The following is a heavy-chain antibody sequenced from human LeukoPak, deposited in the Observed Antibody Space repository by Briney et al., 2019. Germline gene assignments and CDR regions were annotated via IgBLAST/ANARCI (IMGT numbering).Heavy chain of an antibody. CDR1: GFTFSNAW. V-gene: IGHV3-7*01. J-gene: IGHJ1*01. D-gene: IGHD6-13*01. CDR3: ARESTAGYNSSWYGFRN. CDR2: INQDGSEK. Sequence: PGGSPRLSCAASGFTFSNAWMGWVRQAPGKGLEWVANINQDGSEKYYVDSVKGRFTISRDNAKNSLFLQMGSLRVEDTAVYYCARESTAGYNSSWYGFRNWGQGTLVSVSS.